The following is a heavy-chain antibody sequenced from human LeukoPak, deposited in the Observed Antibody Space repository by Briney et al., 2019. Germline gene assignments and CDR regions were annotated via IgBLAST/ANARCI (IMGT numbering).Heavy chain of an antibody. V-gene: IGHV3-21*01. J-gene: IGHJ4*02. CDR3: ARAYYDSSGYYYIFDY. D-gene: IGHD3-22*01. CDR1: GFTFSSYS. CDR2: ISSSSSYI. Sequence: GGSLRLSCAASGFTFSSYSMNWVRQAPGQGLEWVSSISSSSSYISYADSVKGRFTISRDNAKNSLYLQMNSLRDEDTAVYYCARAYYDSSGYYYIFDYWGQGTLVTVSS.